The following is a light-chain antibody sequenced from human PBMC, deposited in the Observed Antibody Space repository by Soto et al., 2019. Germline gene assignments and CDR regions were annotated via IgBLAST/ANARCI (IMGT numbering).Light chain of an antibody. CDR1: REHSSYA. CDR2: LNSDGSH. Sequence: QSALTQSPSASASLGASVNLTCTLRREHSSYAIAWHQQQPEKGPRYLMNLNSDGSHSKGDGIPDRFSGSSFGAERYLTISSLQSEDEADYYCQTWGTGIQVFGGGTKLTVL. J-gene: IGLJ3*02. CDR3: QTWGTGIQV. V-gene: IGLV4-69*01.